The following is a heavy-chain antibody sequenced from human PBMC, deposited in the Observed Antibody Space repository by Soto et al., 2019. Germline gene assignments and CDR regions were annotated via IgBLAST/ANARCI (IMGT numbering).Heavy chain of an antibody. CDR2: IIPVFGTT. CDR1: GGLFSSFA. J-gene: IGHJ4*02. CDR3: ARGGGPYVWYNEF. D-gene: IGHD3-16*01. Sequence: SVKVSCKDSGGLFSSFAISWVRQAPGQGLEWMGGIIPVFGTTNYAQKFQGRVTITADESTNTAYMELSSLTSDDTAMYYCARGGGPYVWYNEFWGQGTQVTVSS. V-gene: IGHV1-69*13.